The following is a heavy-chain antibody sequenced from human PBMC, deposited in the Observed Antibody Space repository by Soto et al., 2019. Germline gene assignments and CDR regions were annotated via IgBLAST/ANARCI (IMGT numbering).Heavy chain of an antibody. CDR3: ARDYASAAGTRLGY. J-gene: IGHJ4*02. V-gene: IGHV4-39*07. D-gene: IGHD6-13*01. Sequence: SETLSLTCTVSGGDVTSSRYYWAWIRQTPGKGLEWIATIYYGGSTYYSASLKSRVTISIDTSKNQFSLKLSSVTAADTAVYYCARDYASAAGTRLGYWGQGALVTVSS. CDR1: GGDVTSSRYY. CDR2: IYYGGST.